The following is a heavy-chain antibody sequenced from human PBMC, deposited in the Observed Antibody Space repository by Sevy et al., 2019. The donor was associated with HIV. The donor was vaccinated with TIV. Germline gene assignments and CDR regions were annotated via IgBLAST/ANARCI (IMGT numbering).Heavy chain of an antibody. CDR1: GFTFSNYW. J-gene: IGHJ6*02. Sequence: GSSLRLSCAGSGFTFSNYWMSWVRQAPGKGLEWVANIKRDGSEKYYVASVKGRFTISRDNAKTSLYLQMNSLRVEDTAVYYCARDCSSASCLCGMDVWGQGTMVTVSS. D-gene: IGHD2-2*01. CDR3: ARDCSSASCLCGMDV. V-gene: IGHV3-7*03. CDR2: IKRDGSEK.